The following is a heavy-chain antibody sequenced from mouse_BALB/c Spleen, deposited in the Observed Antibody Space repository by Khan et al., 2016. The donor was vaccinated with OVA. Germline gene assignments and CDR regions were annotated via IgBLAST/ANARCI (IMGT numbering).Heavy chain of an antibody. V-gene: IGHV5-6*01. D-gene: IGHD1-1*01. CDR3: TRRAYYYDSEGFAY. CDR2: VSTGGSYT. CDR1: GFTFSTYG. J-gene: IGHJ3*01. Sequence: DVHLVESGGDLVKPGGSLKLSCAASGFTFSTYGMSWVRQAPDKRLEWVATVSTGGSYTYYPDSVKGRFTISRDNAKNTLYLQRSGLRSEDTAMFYCTRRAYYYDSEGFAYWGQWTLVTVSA.